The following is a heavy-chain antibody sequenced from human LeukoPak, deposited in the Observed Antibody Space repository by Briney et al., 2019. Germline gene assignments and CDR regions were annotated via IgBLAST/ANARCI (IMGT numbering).Heavy chain of an antibody. CDR1: GGSISSYY. V-gene: IGHV4-59*08. CDR3: ARYPKY. Sequence: SETLSLTCTVSGGSISSYYWSWIRQPPGKGLEWIGYIYYSGSTNYNPSLKSRVTISVDTSKNQFSLKLSSVTAAGTAAYYCARYPKYWGQGTLVTVSS. J-gene: IGHJ4*02. CDR2: IYYSGST.